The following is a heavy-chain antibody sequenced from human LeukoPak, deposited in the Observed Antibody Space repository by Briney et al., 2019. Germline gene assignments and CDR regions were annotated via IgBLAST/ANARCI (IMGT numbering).Heavy chain of an antibody. D-gene: IGHD3-22*01. CDR2: IYWDDDK. V-gene: IGHV2-5*02. CDR3: AHSSGYYSLGAFDI. CDR1: GFSLSTSGVG. J-gene: IGHJ3*02. Sequence: SGPTLVKPAQTLTLTCTFSGFSLSTSGVGVGWIRQPPGKALEWLALIYWDDDKRYSPSLKSRLTITKDTSKNQVVLTMTNMDPVDTATYYCAHSSGYYSLGAFDIWGQGTMVTVSS.